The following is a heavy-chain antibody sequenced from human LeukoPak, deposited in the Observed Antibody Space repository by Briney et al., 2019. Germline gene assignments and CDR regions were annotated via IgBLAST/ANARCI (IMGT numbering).Heavy chain of an antibody. D-gene: IGHD5/OR15-5a*01. CDR2: ISTSSLNTI. J-gene: IGHJ4*02. Sequence: PGGSLRLSCAASGFTFSGFGMNWVRQAPGKGLEWISYISTSSLNTIHYADSVKGRFTISRDNAKNSLFLQMNSLRAEDTAVYYCARSLSTNFDYWGQGIVVTVFS. V-gene: IGHV3-48*04. CDR3: ARSLSTNFDY. CDR1: GFTFSGFG.